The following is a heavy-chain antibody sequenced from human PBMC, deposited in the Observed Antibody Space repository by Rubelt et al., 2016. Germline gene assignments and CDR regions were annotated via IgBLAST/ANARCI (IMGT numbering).Heavy chain of an antibody. J-gene: IGHJ5*02. CDR2: SGST. D-gene: IGHD2-2*01. Sequence: SGSTYYNPSRKSRVTISVDTSKNQFSLKLSSVTAADTAVYYCANIVVVPAAMPGPWGQGTLVTVSS. CDR3: ANIVVVPAAMPGP. V-gene: IGHV4-39*01.